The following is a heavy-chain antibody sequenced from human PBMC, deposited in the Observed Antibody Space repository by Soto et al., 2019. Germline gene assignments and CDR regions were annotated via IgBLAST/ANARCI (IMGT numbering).Heavy chain of an antibody. CDR2: MNPNSGKT. Sequence: ASVKVSCRASGYTFTSYDSYGVRQATGRGLEWMGWMNPNSGKTGYAQKFQGRVTMTRNTSISTAYMALSSLRSEDTAVYYCAIYVAPTGAQAYEYWGQVTLVTV. J-gene: IGHJ4*02. CDR3: AIYVAPTGAQAYEY. D-gene: IGHD3-16*01. V-gene: IGHV1-8*01. CDR1: GYTFTSYD.